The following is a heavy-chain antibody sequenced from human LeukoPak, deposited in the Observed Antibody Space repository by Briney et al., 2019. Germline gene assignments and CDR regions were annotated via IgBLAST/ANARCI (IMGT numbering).Heavy chain of an antibody. J-gene: IGHJ4*02. CDR2: LYYSGST. CDR3: ARQGAYYSDSSGYEFDY. CDR1: GGSISTSSYY. V-gene: IGHV4-39*01. D-gene: IGHD3-22*01. Sequence: SETLSLTCTVSGGSISTSSYYWGWIRQPPGKGLEWIGGLYYSGSTYYNPSLQSRVTISLDTSKNQFSLKLSSVTAADTAVYYCARQGAYYSDSSGYEFDYWGQGTLVTVSS.